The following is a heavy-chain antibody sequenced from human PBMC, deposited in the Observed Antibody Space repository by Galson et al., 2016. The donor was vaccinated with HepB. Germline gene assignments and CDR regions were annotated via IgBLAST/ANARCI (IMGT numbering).Heavy chain of an antibody. J-gene: IGHJ4*02. CDR3: AKCPPGTRGSPDS. Sequence: SLRLSCAGSGFTFNSYAMNWVRQAPGKGLEWISLISDNGHATYYADPVRGRFSTARDNSKNTLYLQMNSLRADDTAVYYCAKCPPGTRGSPDSWGQGTLVTVSS. D-gene: IGHD1-14*01. CDR2: ISDNGHAT. CDR1: GFTFNSYA. V-gene: IGHV3-23*01.